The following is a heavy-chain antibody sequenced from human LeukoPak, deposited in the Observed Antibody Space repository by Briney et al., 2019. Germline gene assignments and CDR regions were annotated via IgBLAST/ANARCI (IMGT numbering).Heavy chain of an antibody. CDR2: IYHSGST. V-gene: IGHV4-30-2*01. J-gene: IGHJ3*02. Sequence: PSETLSLTCTVSGGSISSGGYYWSWIRQPPGKGLEWIGYIYHSGSTYYNPSLKSRVTISVDRSKNQFSLKLSSVTAADTAVYYCARHVKIWSGSLREMYAFDIWGQGTMVTVSS. CDR1: GGSISSGGYY. CDR3: ARHVKIWSGSLREMYAFDI. D-gene: IGHD3-3*01.